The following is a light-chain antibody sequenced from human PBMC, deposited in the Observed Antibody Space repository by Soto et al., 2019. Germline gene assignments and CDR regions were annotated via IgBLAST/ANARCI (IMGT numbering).Light chain of an antibody. J-gene: IGKJ1*01. V-gene: IGKV3-20*01. CDR2: DAS. CDR3: QQYGTSPRT. Sequence: EIVLTQSPGTLSLSPGERATLSCRATQSVSSSFLAWYQQKSGQSPRLLIYDASRGAPGIPDRFSGSGSGTDFTLTISRLEPEDFAVYYCQQYGTSPRTFGQGTKVEI. CDR1: QSVSSSF.